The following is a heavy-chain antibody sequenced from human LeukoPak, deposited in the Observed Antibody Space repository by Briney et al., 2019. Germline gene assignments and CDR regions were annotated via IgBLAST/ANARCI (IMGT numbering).Heavy chain of an antibody. V-gene: IGHV3-64*01. Sequence: GSLRLSCAASGFTFSNYAMRWVRQAPGKGLEYVASISTNGGSTSYANSVRGRFTISRDNSKNTVYLQMGSLRIEDMALYYCARGPGNYLDFWGQGTLVTVSP. CDR3: ARGPGNYLDF. CDR1: GFTFSNYA. J-gene: IGHJ4*02. CDR2: ISTNGGST. D-gene: IGHD4-23*01.